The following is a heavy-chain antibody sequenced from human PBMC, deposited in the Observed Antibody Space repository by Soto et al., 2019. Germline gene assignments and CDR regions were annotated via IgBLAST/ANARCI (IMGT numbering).Heavy chain of an antibody. CDR2: VWFDGSNQ. CDR3: ARLSQMGSTTEAFDI. V-gene: IGHV3-33*01. D-gene: IGHD1-1*01. CDR1: GFTFSAYG. J-gene: IGHJ3*02. Sequence: GGSLRLSCAASGFTFSAYGMHWVRQAPGKGLEWVAVVWFDGSNQYYTDSVKGRFTISRDNSKNTLYLQMNSLRVEDTAVYYCARLSQMGSTTEAFDIWGQGTMVTVSS.